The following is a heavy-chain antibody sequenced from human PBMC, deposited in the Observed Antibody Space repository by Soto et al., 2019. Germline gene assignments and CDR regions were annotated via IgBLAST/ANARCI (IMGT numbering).Heavy chain of an antibody. CDR1: GFTFNTYG. V-gene: IGHV3-30*18. J-gene: IGHJ4*02. D-gene: IGHD1-7*01. CDR3: ANWNYPQSD. Sequence: QVQLVESGGGVVQPGKSLRLSCAAYGFTFNTYGMHWVRQAPGKGPEWVAVISNDGSNKYYADSVKGRFTISRDNSKNTLYLQMNSLRAEDTAVYYCANWNYPQSDWGQGTLVTVSS. CDR2: ISNDGSNK.